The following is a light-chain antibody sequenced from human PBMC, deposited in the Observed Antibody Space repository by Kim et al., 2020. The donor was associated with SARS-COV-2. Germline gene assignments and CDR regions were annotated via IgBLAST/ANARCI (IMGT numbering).Light chain of an antibody. CDR2: AAS. Sequence: SASVGDRVTITCRASQSISSYLNWYQQKPGKAPKLLIYAASSLQSGVPSRFSGSGSGTDFTITISSLQPEDFATYYCQQSYSLFTFGPGTKVDIK. V-gene: IGKV1-39*01. CDR1: QSISSY. J-gene: IGKJ3*01. CDR3: QQSYSLFT.